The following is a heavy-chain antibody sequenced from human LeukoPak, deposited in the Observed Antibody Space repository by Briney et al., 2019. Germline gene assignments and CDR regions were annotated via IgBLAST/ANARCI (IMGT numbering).Heavy chain of an antibody. CDR3: ARGTFTVVTSFYYYYYMDV. V-gene: IGHV4-39*07. CDR2: IYYSGST. CDR1: GGSISSSTYY. J-gene: IGHJ6*03. D-gene: IGHD4-23*01. Sequence: SETLSLTCTVSGGSISSSTYYWGWIRQPPGKGLEWIGSIYYSGSTNYNPSLKSRVTMSVDTSKNQFSLNLSSVTAADTAVYYCARGTFTVVTSFYYYYYMDVWGKGTTVTISS.